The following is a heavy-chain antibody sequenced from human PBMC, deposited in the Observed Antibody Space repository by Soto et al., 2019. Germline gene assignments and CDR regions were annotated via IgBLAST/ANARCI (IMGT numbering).Heavy chain of an antibody. Sequence: SVKVSCKASGGTFSSYTISWVRQAPGQGLEWMGRIIPILGIANYAQKFQGRVTITADKSTSTAYMELSSLRSEDTAVYYCARQLLRFLEHNWFDPWGQETLVTVSS. CDR1: GGTFSSYT. D-gene: IGHD3-3*01. J-gene: IGHJ5*02. CDR2: IIPILGIA. CDR3: ARQLLRFLEHNWFDP. V-gene: IGHV1-69*02.